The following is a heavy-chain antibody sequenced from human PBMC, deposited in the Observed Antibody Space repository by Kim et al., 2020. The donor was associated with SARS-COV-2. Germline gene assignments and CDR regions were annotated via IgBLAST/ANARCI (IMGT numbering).Heavy chain of an antibody. Sequence: SETLSLTCAVYGGSFSGYYWSWIRQPPGKGLEWIGEINHSGSTNYNPSLKSRVTISVDTSKNQFSLKLSSVTAADTAVYYCARGFNDYVWGSYRPISRVLGYWGQGTLVTVSS. CDR3: ARGFNDYVWGSYRPISRVLGY. V-gene: IGHV4-34*01. J-gene: IGHJ4*02. D-gene: IGHD3-16*02. CDR2: INHSGST. CDR1: GGSFSGYY.